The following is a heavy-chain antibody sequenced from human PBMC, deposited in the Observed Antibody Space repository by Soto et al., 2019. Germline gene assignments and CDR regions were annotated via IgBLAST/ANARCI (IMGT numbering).Heavy chain of an antibody. V-gene: IGHV4-30-2*01. CDR2: IYHSGST. CDR3: ANYKRLIVDT. D-gene: IGHD1-7*01. Sequence: SETLSLTCAVSCGSISSGGYSWSWIRQPPGKGLEWIGYIYHSGSTYYNPSLKSRVTISVDTSKNQFSLKLSSVTAADTAIYYCANYKRLIVDTWGQGALVTVSS. CDR1: CGSISSGGYS. J-gene: IGHJ5*02.